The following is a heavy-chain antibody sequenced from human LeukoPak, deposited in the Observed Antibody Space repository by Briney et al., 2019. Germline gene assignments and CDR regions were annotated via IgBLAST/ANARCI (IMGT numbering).Heavy chain of an antibody. V-gene: IGHV1-69*05. Sequence: GSSVKVSCKASGGTFSSYAISWVRQAPGQGLEWMGGIIPIFGTANYAQKFQGRVTITTDESTSTAYMELSSLRSEDTAVYYCARDYRTRYYDSSQGYNWFDPWGQGTLVTVS. D-gene: IGHD3-22*01. J-gene: IGHJ5*02. CDR3: ARDYRTRYYDSSQGYNWFDP. CDR1: GGTFSSYA. CDR2: IIPIFGTA.